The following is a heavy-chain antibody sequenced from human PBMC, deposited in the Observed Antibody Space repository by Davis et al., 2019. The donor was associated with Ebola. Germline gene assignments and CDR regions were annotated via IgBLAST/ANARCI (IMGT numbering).Heavy chain of an antibody. D-gene: IGHD2-2*01. CDR2: ISSSGSTI. CDR1: GFTFSSYE. Sequence: GESLKISCAASGFTFSSYEMKWVRQAPGKGLEWVSYISSSGSTIYYADSVKGRLTISRDNAKNSLYLQMNSLRAEDTAVYYCARGGIVVVPAAIFHDWGQGTLVTVSS. V-gene: IGHV3-48*03. J-gene: IGHJ4*02. CDR3: ARGGIVVVPAAIFHD.